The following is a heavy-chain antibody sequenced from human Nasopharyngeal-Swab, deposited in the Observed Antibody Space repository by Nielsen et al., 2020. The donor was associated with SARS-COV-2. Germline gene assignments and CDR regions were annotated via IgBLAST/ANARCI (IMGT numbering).Heavy chain of an antibody. D-gene: IGHD2-2*01. V-gene: IGHV4-59*01. CDR3: ARVYSTTAHYYYGMDV. CDR2: IYYSGST. CDR1: DGSISSYY. Sequence: SETLSLTCTVSDGSISSYYWSWIRQPPGKGLEWIGYIYYSGSTNYNPSLKSRVTISVDTSKNQFSLKLSSVTAADTAVYYCARVYSTTAHYYYGMDVWGQGTTVTVSS. J-gene: IGHJ6*02.